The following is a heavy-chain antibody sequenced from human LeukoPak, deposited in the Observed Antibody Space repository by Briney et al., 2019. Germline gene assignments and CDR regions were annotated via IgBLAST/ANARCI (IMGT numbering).Heavy chain of an antibody. J-gene: IGHJ6*03. Sequence: SETLSLTCTVSSGSISSTGYYWDWIRQPPGKGLEWMGSIYYSETTYYNSSLKSRVTISLDTSKNQFSLSLKSVTAADTAVYYCARQVSDYYYYYIDVWGRGATVTVSS. CDR3: ARQVSDYYYYYIDV. V-gene: IGHV4-39*01. CDR1: SGSISSTGYY. D-gene: IGHD5/OR15-5a*01. CDR2: IYYSETT.